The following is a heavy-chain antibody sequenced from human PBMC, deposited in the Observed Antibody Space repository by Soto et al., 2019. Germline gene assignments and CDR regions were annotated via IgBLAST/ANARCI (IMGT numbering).Heavy chain of an antibody. CDR2: SNTDSGDT. V-gene: IGHV1-2*02. CDR1: GYSFVGFY. J-gene: IGHJ4*02. CDR3: AKVRYGDFSFQY. Sequence: QVQLVQSGTEVKKPGASVKVSCKSSGYSFVGFYLHWVREAPGRGLEWMGLSNTDSGDTDYAQKYQGRVNMTRDHAISTAYMDLSRVTSDQTAVYYCAKVRYGDFSFQYWGQGTLVNVPS. D-gene: IGHD4-17*01.